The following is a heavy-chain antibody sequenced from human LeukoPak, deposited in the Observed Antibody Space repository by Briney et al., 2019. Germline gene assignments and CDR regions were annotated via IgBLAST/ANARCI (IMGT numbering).Heavy chain of an antibody. CDR3: ARGPVLGGLDY. J-gene: IGHJ4*02. V-gene: IGHV1-46*01. CDR1: GYTFTSYG. D-gene: IGHD2-15*01. CDR2: INPSGGST. Sequence: ASVKVSCKASGYTFTSYGISWVRQAPGQGLEWMGIINPSGGSTSYAQKFQGRVTMTRDTSTSTVYMELSSLRSEDTAVYYCARGPVLGGLDYWGQGTLVTVSS.